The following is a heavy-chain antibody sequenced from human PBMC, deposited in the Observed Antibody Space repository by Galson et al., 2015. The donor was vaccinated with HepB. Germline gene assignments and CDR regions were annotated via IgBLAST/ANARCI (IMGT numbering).Heavy chain of an antibody. Sequence: SLRLSCAASGFNFTNYSMNWVRQAPGKGLEWVSSISSSSTYISYADSLKGRFSISRDNAKSSLCLQMNSLRAEDTAVYYCAKDALLAPYYDFQGYFDYWGQGTLVTVSS. CDR3: AKDALLAPYYDFQGYFDY. J-gene: IGHJ4*02. D-gene: IGHD3-3*01. CDR2: ISSSSTYI. V-gene: IGHV3-21*01. CDR1: GFNFTNYS.